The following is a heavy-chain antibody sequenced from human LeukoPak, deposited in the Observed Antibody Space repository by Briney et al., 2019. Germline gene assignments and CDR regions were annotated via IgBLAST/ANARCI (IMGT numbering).Heavy chain of an antibody. CDR1: GYSFTSYW. V-gene: IGHV5-51*01. D-gene: IGHD5-12*01. CDR3: ARRRGGVVVATTDFDY. Sequence: GESLKISCKGSGYSFTSYWIGWVRQMPGKALEWMGFINPGASDTRYSPSFQGQVTISADKSISTAYLQWSSLKASDTAMYYCARRRGGVVVATTDFDYWGQGTLVTVSS. J-gene: IGHJ4*02. CDR2: INPGASDT.